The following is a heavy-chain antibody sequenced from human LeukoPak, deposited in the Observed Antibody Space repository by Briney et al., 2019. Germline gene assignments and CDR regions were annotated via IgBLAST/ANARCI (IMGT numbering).Heavy chain of an antibody. Sequence: PGRSLRLSCAASGFTFSSYAMHWVRLAPGKGLEWVAVISYDGSNKYYADSVKGRFTISRDNSKNTLYLQMNSLRAEDTAVYYCASIAARPGFDYWGQGTLVTVSS. CDR2: ISYDGSNK. CDR3: ASIAARPGFDY. J-gene: IGHJ4*02. CDR1: GFTFSSYA. D-gene: IGHD6-6*01. V-gene: IGHV3-30*01.